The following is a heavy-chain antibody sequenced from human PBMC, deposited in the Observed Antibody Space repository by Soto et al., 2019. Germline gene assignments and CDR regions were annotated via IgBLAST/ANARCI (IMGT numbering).Heavy chain of an antibody. V-gene: IGHV1-69*02. Sequence: QVQLVQSGAAVKKHGSSVKVSCKASGGTFSSYTISWVRQAPGQGLEWMGRIIPILGIANYAQKFQGRVTITADKSTSTAYMELSSLSSEDTAVYYCAISSWVKKPWFGELPWCAFDIWGQGTMVTVSS. CDR2: IIPILGIA. D-gene: IGHD3-10*01. J-gene: IGHJ3*02. CDR1: GGTFSSYT. CDR3: AISSWVKKPWFGELPWCAFDI.